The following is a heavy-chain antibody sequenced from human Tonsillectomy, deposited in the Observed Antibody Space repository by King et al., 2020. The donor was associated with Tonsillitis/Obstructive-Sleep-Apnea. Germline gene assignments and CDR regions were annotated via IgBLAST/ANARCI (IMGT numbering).Heavy chain of an antibody. CDR3: ARDPSRLIRGFFDS. J-gene: IGHJ4*02. V-gene: IGHV3-23*04. D-gene: IGHD3-10*01. CDR2: ISRSRDYI. Sequence: VQLVESGGSLIQPGGSLRLSCAASGFTFSAYAMTWVRQAPGKGLEWVSAISRSRDYIFYADAVKGRFTISRDNSKYTLDLQMSSLRAEDTALYYCARDPSRLIRGFFDSWGQGTLVTVSS. CDR1: GFTFSAYA.